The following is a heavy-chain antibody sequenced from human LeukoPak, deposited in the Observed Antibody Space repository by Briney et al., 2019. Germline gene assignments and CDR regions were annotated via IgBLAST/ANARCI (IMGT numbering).Heavy chain of an antibody. Sequence: GGSLRLSCAASGFTFSSYAMSWVRQAPGKGLEWVSAISGSGGSTYYADSVKGRFTISRDNAKNSLYLQMNSLRAEDTAVYYCARGGLQYYYDSSGYLVDAFDIWGQGTMVTVSS. D-gene: IGHD3-22*01. V-gene: IGHV3-23*01. CDR3: ARGGLQYYYDSSGYLVDAFDI. J-gene: IGHJ3*02. CDR1: GFTFSSYA. CDR2: ISGSGGST.